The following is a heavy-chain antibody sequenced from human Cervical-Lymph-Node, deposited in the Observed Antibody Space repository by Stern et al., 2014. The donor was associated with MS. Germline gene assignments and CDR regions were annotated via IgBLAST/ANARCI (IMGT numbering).Heavy chain of an antibody. CDR2: IFPVFGTP. CDR1: GGTFSKFP. D-gene: IGHD6-13*01. J-gene: IGHJ5*02. CDR3: ALSSETSDRWYSLGYDL. Sequence: VQLEASGAEVTKPGSSVKVSCKASGGTFSKFPSSWVRPAPGQGLGWMGGIFPVFGTPTYAQEFRGSVTITADVSTSTVYMELSSLRSDDTAVYYCALSSETSDRWYSLGYDLWGQGTLVTVSS. V-gene: IGHV1-69*01.